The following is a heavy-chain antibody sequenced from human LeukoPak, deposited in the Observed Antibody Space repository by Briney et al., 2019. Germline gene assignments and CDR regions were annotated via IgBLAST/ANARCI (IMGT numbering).Heavy chain of an antibody. CDR2: ISAYNGNT. D-gene: IGHD1-26*01. Sequence: AASVKVSCKASGYTFTSYGISWVRQAPGQGLEWMGWISAYNGNTNYAQKLQGRVTMTTDTSTSTAYMELRSLRSDDTAVYYCARQPYSGSYYVPYYFDYWGQGTLVTVSS. CDR3: ARQPYSGSYYVPYYFDY. CDR1: GYTFTSYG. J-gene: IGHJ4*02. V-gene: IGHV1-18*01.